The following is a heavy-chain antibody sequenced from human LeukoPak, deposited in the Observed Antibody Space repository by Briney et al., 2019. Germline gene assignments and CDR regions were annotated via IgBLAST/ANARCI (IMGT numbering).Heavy chain of an antibody. CDR1: GGSIRSYY. CDR3: ARARGGIAAAGAQSDY. J-gene: IGHJ4*02. D-gene: IGHD6-13*01. CDR2: IDYSSSP. V-gene: IGHV4-59*12. Sequence: PSETLSLTCRVSGGSIRSYYWSWIRQPPGKGLQLHGHIDYSSSPNYNRSLKSLVTISVDTSKNQFSLKLSSVTDPGQGVHYGARARGGIAAAGAQSDYWRQGTLVSVSS.